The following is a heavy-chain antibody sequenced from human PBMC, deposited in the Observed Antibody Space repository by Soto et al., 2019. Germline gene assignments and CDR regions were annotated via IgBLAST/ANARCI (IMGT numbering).Heavy chain of an antibody. J-gene: IGHJ4*02. D-gene: IGHD3-9*01. CDR1: GGSFSGYY. CDR2: INHSGST. V-gene: IGHV4-34*01. Sequence: SETLSLTCAVYGGSFSGYYWSWIRQPPGKGLEWIGEINHSGSTNYNPSLKSRVTISVDTSKNQFSLKLSSVTAADTAVYYCARGYHYDILTGYSTVPYYFDYWGQGTLVTVSS. CDR3: ARGYHYDILTGYSTVPYYFDY.